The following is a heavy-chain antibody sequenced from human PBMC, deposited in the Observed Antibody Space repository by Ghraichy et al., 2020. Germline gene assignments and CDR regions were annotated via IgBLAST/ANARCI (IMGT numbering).Heavy chain of an antibody. CDR3: ATDPKLLDDRRHDYSTGMDV. V-gene: IGHV3-23*01. CDR1: GFTFSSYA. J-gene: IGHJ6*02. D-gene: IGHD4-11*01. Sequence: GGSLRLSCAASGFTFSSYAMSWVRQAPGKGLEWVSAISGSGGSTYYADSVKGRFTISRDNSKNTLYLQMNSLRAEDTAVYYCATDPKLLDDRRHDYSTGMDVWGQGTTVTVSS. CDR2: ISGSGGST.